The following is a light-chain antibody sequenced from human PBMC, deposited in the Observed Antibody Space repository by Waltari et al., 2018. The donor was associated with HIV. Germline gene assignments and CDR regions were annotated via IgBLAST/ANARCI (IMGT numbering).Light chain of an antibody. CDR2: RSN. V-gene: IGLV1-47*01. CDR3: ATWDDSLSGPV. CDR1: SSTIGSNY. Sequence: QSVLTHPPSASGTPGQRVAISCSGSSSTIGSNYVYWYQQLPGTAPKVLIYRSNQRPSGVPDRFSGSKSGTSASLAISALRSEDEADYYCATWDDSLSGPVFGGGTKLTVL. J-gene: IGLJ3*02.